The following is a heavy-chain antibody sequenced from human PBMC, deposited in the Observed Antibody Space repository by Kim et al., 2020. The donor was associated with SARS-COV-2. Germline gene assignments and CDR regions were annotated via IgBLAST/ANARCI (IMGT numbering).Heavy chain of an antibody. CDR3: ARDGSVWFGELSGAFDI. V-gene: IGHV3-33*05. Sequence: GGSLRLSCAASGFTFSSYGMHWVRQAPGKGLEWVAVISYDGSNKYYADSVKGRFTISRDNSKNTLYLQMNSLRAEDTAVYYCARDGSVWFGELSGAFDIWGQGTMVTVSS. D-gene: IGHD3-10*01. CDR1: GFTFSSYG. J-gene: IGHJ3*02. CDR2: ISYDGSNK.